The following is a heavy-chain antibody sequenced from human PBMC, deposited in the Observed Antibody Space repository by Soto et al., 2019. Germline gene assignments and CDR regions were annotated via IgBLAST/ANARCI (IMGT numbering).Heavy chain of an antibody. CDR3: XXXXXXXXGMDV. V-gene: IGHV1-69*12. J-gene: IGHJ6*02. CDR1: GGTFSSYA. CDR2: IIPIFGTA. Sequence: QVQLVQSGAEVKKPGSSVKVSCKASGGTFSSYAISWVRQAPGQGLEWMGGIIPIFGTANYAQKFQGRVTITADESTSTAYMELSSLRSEDTXXXXXXXXXXXXXGMDVWGQGTTVTVSS.